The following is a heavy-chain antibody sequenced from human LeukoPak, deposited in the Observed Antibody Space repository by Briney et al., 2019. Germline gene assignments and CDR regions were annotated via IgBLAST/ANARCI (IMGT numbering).Heavy chain of an antibody. D-gene: IGHD3-22*01. CDR2: VNHSGRT. CDR3: ARGPPLTYNGIGGYYFFDY. Sequence: PSETLSLTCAVYGGSFSDNFWSWIRQPPGKGLEWIGEVNHSGRTNYNPSLKSRVTISVDTSKNQFSLKMNSVTAADTAIYYCARGPPLTYNGIGGYYFFDYWGRGILVTVSS. J-gene: IGHJ4*02. V-gene: IGHV4-34*01. CDR1: GGSFSDNF.